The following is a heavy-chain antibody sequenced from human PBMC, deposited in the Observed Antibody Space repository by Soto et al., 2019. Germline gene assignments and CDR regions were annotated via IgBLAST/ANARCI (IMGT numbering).Heavy chain of an antibody. CDR3: AREAAGFDI. CDR2: IYYGGTT. V-gene: IGHV3-53*02. Sequence: EMQLVETGGGLIQPGGSLRLSCAASGFTVSDVHMSWVRQAPGKGPEWVSVIYYGGTTYYADSVQGRFTISRDKSKNTLYLQMNDLRADDTAVYYCAREAAGFDIWGQGTMVTVSS. J-gene: IGHJ3*02. CDR1: GFTVSDVH.